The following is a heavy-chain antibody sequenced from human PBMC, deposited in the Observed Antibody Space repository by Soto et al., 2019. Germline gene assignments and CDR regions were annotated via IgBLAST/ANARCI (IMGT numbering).Heavy chain of an antibody. CDR3: AKETEITMVRGYNFDY. D-gene: IGHD3-10*01. J-gene: IGHJ4*02. V-gene: IGHV3-23*01. Sequence: GGSLRLSCAASGFTFSSYAMSWVRQAPGKGLEWVSAISGSGGSTYYADSVKGRFTISRDNSKNTLYLQMNSLRAEDTAVYYCAKETEITMVRGYNFDYWGQGTLVTAPQ. CDR1: GFTFSSYA. CDR2: ISGSGGST.